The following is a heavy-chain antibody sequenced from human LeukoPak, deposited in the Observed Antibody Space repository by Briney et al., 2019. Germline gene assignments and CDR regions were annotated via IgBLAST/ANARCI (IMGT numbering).Heavy chain of an antibody. CDR2: IYSGGST. D-gene: IGHD3-22*01. CDR1: GFTVSSNY. J-gene: IGHJ4*02. CDR3: ARVLGYDSSGFYRGYFDY. Sequence: GGSLRLSCAASGFTVSSNYMSWVRQAPGKGLEWVSVIYSGGSTFYADSVKGRFAISRDNSKNTLYLQMNSLRAEDTAVYYCARVLGYDSSGFYRGYFDYWGQGTLVTVSS. V-gene: IGHV3-53*01.